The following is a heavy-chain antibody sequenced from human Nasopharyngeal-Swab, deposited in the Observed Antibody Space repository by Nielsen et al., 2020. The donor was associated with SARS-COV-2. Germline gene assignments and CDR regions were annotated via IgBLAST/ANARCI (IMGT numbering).Heavy chain of an antibody. D-gene: IGHD2-2*01. J-gene: IGHJ6*03. V-gene: IGHV3-21*01. Sequence: GESLKISCAASGFTLSSYSMNWVRQAPGKGLEWVSSISSSSSYIFYADSVKGRFTISRDNAKNSLYLQMNSLRVEDTAVYYCARVHCSRSSCSAPDYYYYYMDVWGQGTTVTVSS. CDR2: ISSSSSYI. CDR3: ARVHCSRSSCSAPDYYYYYMDV. CDR1: GFTLSSYS.